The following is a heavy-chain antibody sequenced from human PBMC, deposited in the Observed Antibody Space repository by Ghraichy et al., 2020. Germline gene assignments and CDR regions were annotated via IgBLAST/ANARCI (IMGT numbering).Heavy chain of an antibody. CDR1: GFTFSSYA. D-gene: IGHD3-22*01. CDR2: ISGSGGST. V-gene: IGHV3-23*01. Sequence: GGSLRLSCAASGFTFSSYAMSWVRQAPGKGLEWVSAISGSGGSTYYADSVKGRFTISRDNSKNTLYLQMNSLRAEDTAVYYCARQKSSGYFYYFDYWGQGTLVTVSS. CDR3: ARQKSSGYFYYFDY. J-gene: IGHJ4*02.